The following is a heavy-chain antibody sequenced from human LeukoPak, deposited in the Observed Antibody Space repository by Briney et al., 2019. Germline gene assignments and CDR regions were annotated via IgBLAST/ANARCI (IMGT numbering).Heavy chain of an antibody. D-gene: IGHD3-10*01. CDR3: ARDQAYYYGSGSRPWA. J-gene: IGHJ5*02. V-gene: IGHV3-7*01. CDR1: GFTFSSYW. Sequence: PGRSLRLSCAASGFTFSSYWMSWVRQAPGKGLEWVANIKQDGSEKYYVDSVKGRFTISRDNAKNSLYLQMNSLRAEDAAVYYCARDQAYYYGSGSRPWAWGQGTLVTVSS. CDR2: IKQDGSEK.